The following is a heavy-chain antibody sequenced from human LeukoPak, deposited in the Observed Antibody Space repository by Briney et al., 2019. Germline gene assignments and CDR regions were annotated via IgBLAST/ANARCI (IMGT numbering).Heavy chain of an antibody. J-gene: IGHJ5*02. D-gene: IGHD3-10*01. CDR3: ARRVSHYYGSGTDNWFDP. CDR2: MNPNSGNT. Sequence: ASVKVSCKASGYTFTSYDINWVRQATGQGLEWMGWMNPNSGNTGCAQKFQGRVTMTMNTSISTAYMELSSLRSEDTAVYYCARRVSHYYGSGTDNWFDPWGQGTLVTVSS. V-gene: IGHV1-8*01. CDR1: GYTFTSYD.